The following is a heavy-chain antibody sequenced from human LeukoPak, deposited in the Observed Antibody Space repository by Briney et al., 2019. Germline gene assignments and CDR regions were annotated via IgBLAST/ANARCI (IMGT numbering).Heavy chain of an antibody. J-gene: IGHJ5*02. CDR1: GYTFTGYY. CDR3: ARVPAPIAVAGPIYNWFDP. CDR2: MYPNSGAT. V-gene: IGHV1-2*02. Sequence: ASVKVSCKASGYTFTGYYMHWVRQAPGQGLEWMGWMYPNSGATKYAQKFQGRVTMTRDTSISTAYMELSRLRSDDTAVYYCARVPAPIAVAGPIYNWFDPWGQGTLVTVSS. D-gene: IGHD6-19*01.